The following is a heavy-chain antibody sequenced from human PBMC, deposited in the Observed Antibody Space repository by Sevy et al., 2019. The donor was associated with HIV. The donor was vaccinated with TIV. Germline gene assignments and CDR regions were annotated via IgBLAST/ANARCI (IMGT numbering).Heavy chain of an antibody. Sequence: GGSLRLSCAASGFTSSTYAMNWVRQAPGKGLEWVSGIDGAGRTYYADSVKGRFTISRVNSKNTLYLQMNSLRAEDTAVYYCAKGGYCSGGTCPYYFDYWGQGTLVTFSS. J-gene: IGHJ4*02. CDR1: GFTSSTYA. V-gene: IGHV3-23*01. D-gene: IGHD2-15*01. CDR3: AKGGYCSGGTCPYYFDY. CDR2: IDGAGRT.